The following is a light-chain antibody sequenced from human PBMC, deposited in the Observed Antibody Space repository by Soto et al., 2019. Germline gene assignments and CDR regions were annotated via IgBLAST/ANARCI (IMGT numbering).Light chain of an antibody. CDR3: AAWDDSLNGPV. CDR2: SNN. V-gene: IGLV1-44*01. J-gene: IGLJ2*01. CDR1: SSNIGSDT. Sequence: QSVLTQPPSASGTPGQRVTISCSGSSSNIGSDTVKWYQHLPGTAPKLLIYSNNQRPSGVPDRFSGSKSGTSASLAISGLQSYDEADYYSAAWDDSLNGPVFGGGTKLTLL.